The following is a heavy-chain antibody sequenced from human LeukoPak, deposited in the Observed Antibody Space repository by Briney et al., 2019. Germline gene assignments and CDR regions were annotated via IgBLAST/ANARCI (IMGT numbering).Heavy chain of an antibody. Sequence: SETLSLTCTVSGGSISSGSYYWSWIRQPAGKGLEWIGRIYTSGSTNYNPSLKSRVTMSVDTSKNQFSLKLSSVTAADTAVYYCARFSKTLVGATGGDYWGQGTLVTVSS. CDR1: GGSISSGSYY. CDR2: IYTSGST. V-gene: IGHV4-61*02. J-gene: IGHJ4*02. CDR3: ARFSKTLVGATGGDY. D-gene: IGHD1-26*01.